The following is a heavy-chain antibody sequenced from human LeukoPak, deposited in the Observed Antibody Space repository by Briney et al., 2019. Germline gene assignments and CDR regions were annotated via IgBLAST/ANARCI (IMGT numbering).Heavy chain of an antibody. V-gene: IGHV1-8*02. CDR3: ARAVAGAARLFDY. CDR1: GYTFTSYD. D-gene: IGHD6-6*01. CDR2: MNPNSGNT. Sequence: ASVKVSCKASGYTFTSYDINWVRQATGQGLEWMGWMNPNSGNTGYAQKLQGRVTMTTDTSTSTAYMELRSLRSDDTAVYYCARAVAGAARLFDYWGQGTLVTVSS. J-gene: IGHJ4*02.